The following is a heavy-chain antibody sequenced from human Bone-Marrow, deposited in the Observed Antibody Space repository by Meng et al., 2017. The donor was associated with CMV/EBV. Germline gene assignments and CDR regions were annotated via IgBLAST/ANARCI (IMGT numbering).Heavy chain of an antibody. J-gene: IGHJ4*02. V-gene: IGHV4-31*03. CDR2: IYYSGST. D-gene: IGHD3-10*01. Sequence: CTVSVGSISSGGSYWSWIRQHPGKGLEWIGYIYYSGSTYYNPSLKSRVTISVDTSKNQFSLKLSSVTAADTAVYYCASYGSGSFDYWGQGTLVTVSS. CDR1: VGSISSGGSY. CDR3: ASYGSGSFDY.